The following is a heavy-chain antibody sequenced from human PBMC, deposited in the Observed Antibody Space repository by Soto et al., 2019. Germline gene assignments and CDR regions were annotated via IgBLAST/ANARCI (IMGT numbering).Heavy chain of an antibody. V-gene: IGHV3-15*06. CDR2: IKSKADGGTT. D-gene: IGHD3-3*01. Sequence: ELQLVESGGGLVKPGGSLRLSCAASGFIFSNAWMSWVRQAPGKGLEWVGRIKSKADGGTTNYAAPVKGRFNLSRDGSKNTLYLQMNGLKTEDTAVYYCTTGWSSKDYWGQGTLVTVSS. J-gene: IGHJ4*02. CDR3: TTGWSSKDY. CDR1: GFIFSNAW.